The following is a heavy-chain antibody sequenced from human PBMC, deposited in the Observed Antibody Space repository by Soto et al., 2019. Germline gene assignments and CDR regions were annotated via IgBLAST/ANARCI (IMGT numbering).Heavy chain of an antibody. D-gene: IGHD2-2*01. V-gene: IGHV1-8*02. Sequence: ASVKVSCKTSGYTFNDYEINWVRQATRQGLEWIGWMNPNSGQTGYAQRFQGGVTMTKSTSLSTAYLALSSLTSDGTAVYYCARIAMPARPRWYNRFDHGGQGTLVTVS. J-gene: IGHJ5*02. CDR1: GYTFNDYE. CDR2: MNPNSGQT. CDR3: ARIAMPARPRWYNRFDH.